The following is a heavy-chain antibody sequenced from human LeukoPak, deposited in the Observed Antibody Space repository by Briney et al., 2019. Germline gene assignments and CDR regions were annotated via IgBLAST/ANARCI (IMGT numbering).Heavy chain of an antibody. CDR2: IYYSGST. CDR1: GGSISSSSYY. J-gene: IGHJ4*02. D-gene: IGHD3-10*01. V-gene: IGHV4-39*07. CDR3: ARVTLPGDYYGSGSYHY. Sequence: PSETLSLTCTVSGGSISSSSYYWGWIRQPPGKGLEWIGSIYYSGSTYYNPSLKSRVTISVDTSKNQFSLKLSSVTAADTAVYYCARVTLPGDYYGSGSYHYWGQGTLVTVSS.